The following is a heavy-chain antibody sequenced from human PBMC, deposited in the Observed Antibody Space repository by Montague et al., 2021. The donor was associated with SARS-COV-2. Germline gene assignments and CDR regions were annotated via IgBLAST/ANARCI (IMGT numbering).Heavy chain of an antibody. CDR2: IYFSGST. J-gene: IGHJ3*02. D-gene: IGHD3-22*01. CDR1: GVSISSYY. V-gene: IGHV4-59*08. CDR3: ARHGRFSVIVNTPRGAFDI. Sequence: SETLSLTCTVSGVSISSYYWSWIRQPPGKGLEWIGCIYFSGSTNYNPSLKSRVTISVETSKNQFSLKLSSVTAADTAVYYCARHGRFSVIVNTPRGAFDIWGQGTMVTVSS.